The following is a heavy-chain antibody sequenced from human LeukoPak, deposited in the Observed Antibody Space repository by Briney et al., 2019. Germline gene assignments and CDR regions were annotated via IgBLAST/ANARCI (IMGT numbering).Heavy chain of an antibody. V-gene: IGHV4-38-2*02. CDR3: AREGDCSDYACYSSPLYS. J-gene: IGHJ4*02. CDR1: GYSINSGYY. CDR2: VRVNWRT. D-gene: IGHD2-15*01. Sequence: PSETLSLTCIVSGYSINSGYYWGWIRQPPGKGLEWIGSVRVNWRTYYNPSLKSRVTISVDTSKNHFSLSLTSVTAADMAVYYCAREGDCSDYACYSSPLYSWGQGTLVTVSS.